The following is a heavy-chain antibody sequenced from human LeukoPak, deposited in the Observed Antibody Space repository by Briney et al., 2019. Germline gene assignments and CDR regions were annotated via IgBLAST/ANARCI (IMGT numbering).Heavy chain of an antibody. Sequence: GGSRRLSCAASGFTVSSNYMSWVRQAPGRGLEWVSVIYSGGSTYYADSVKGRFTISRDNSKNTLFLQMNSLRAGDTAVYYCARGTVTMVDYWGQGTLVTVPS. J-gene: IGHJ4*02. CDR2: IYSGGST. CDR3: ARGTVTMVDY. D-gene: IGHD3-10*01. V-gene: IGHV3-66*01. CDR1: GFTVSSNY.